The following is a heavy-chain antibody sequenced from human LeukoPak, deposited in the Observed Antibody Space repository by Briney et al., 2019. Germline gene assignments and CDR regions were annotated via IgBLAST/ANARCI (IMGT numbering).Heavy chain of an antibody. Sequence: GGSLRLSCAASGFTFSSYAMSWVRQAPGKGLEWVSAISGSGGGTYYADSVKGRFTISRDNSKNTLYLQMNSLRAEDTAVYYCAKGALRLGELSLYSNDYWGQGTLVTVSS. CDR1: GFTFSSYA. CDR2: ISGSGGGT. CDR3: AKGALRLGELSLYSNDY. V-gene: IGHV3-23*01. J-gene: IGHJ4*02. D-gene: IGHD3-16*02.